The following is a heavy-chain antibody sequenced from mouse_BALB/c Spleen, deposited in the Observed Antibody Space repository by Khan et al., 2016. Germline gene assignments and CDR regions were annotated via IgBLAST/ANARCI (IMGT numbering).Heavy chain of an antibody. CDR1: GFNIKDTY. CDR2: IDPANGNT. V-gene: IGHV14-3*02. J-gene: IGHJ3*01. Sequence: LQLVESGAELVKPGASVKLSCTASGFNIKDTYMHWVKQRPEQGLEWIGRIDPANGNTKYDPKFQGKAPITADTSSKTAYLQLSSLTSEDTAFYYCARSPYDYDVGFAYWGQGTLVTVSA. CDR3: ARSPYDYDVGFAY. D-gene: IGHD2-4*01.